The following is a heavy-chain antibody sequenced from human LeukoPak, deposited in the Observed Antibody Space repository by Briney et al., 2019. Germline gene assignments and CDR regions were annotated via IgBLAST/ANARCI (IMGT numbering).Heavy chain of an antibody. J-gene: IGHJ5*02. D-gene: IGHD3-10*01. V-gene: IGHV4-34*01. CDR3: ARGPRVAITMVRGVTRATNWFDP. CDR2: INHSGST. Sequence: SETLSLTCAVYGGSFSGYYWSWIHQPPGKGLEWIGEINHSGSTNYNPSLKSRVTISVDTSKNQFSLKLSSVTAADTAVYYCARGPRVAITMVRGVTRATNWFDPWGQGTLVTVSS. CDR1: GGSFSGYY.